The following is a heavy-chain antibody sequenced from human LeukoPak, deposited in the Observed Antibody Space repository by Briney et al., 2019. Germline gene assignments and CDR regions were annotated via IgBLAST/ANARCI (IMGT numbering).Heavy chain of an antibody. CDR3: ARLDSSGYYYFDY. V-gene: IGHV4-59*01. D-gene: IGHD3-22*01. J-gene: IGHJ4*02. CDR2: IYYNGRT. Sequence: SETLSLTCTVSGGSISSYYWNWIRQPPGKGLEWIGYIYYNGRTSYNPSLKSRVTISVDTSRNQFSLKLSSMTAADTAVYYCARLDSSGYYYFDYWGQGTLVTVSS. CDR1: GGSISSYY.